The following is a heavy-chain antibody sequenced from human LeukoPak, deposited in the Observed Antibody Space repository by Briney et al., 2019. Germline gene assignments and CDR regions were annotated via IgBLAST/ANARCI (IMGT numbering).Heavy chain of an antibody. V-gene: IGHV1-2*02. D-gene: IGHD3-3*01. J-gene: IGHJ5*01. CDR1: GYTFSDYY. CDR2: ISHKSGGT. Sequence: ASVKVSCKASGYTFSDYYIHWVRQAPGQGLEWMGWISHKSGGTNYAQNFQGRVTMTRDTSINTAYMELSRLRPDDTAVYYCARHNYDFDFDSWGQGALVTVSS. CDR3: ARHNYDFDFDS.